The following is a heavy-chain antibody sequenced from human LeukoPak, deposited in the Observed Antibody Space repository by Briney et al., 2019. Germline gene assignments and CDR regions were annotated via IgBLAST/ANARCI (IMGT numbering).Heavy chain of an antibody. D-gene: IGHD6-6*01. J-gene: IGHJ4*02. Sequence: GGSLRLSCAASGFTFSSYAMHWVRQAPGKGLEWVAVISYDGSNKYYADSVKGRFTISRDNSKNTLYLQMNSLSAEDTAVYYCARGYSSSYRIDYWGQGTLVTVSS. CDR2: ISYDGSNK. V-gene: IGHV3-30*04. CDR1: GFTFSSYA. CDR3: ARGYSSSYRIDY.